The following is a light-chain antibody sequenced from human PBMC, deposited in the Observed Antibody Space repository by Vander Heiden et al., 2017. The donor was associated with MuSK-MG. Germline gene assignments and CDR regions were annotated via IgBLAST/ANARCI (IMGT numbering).Light chain of an antibody. Sequence: QSVLTQPPSASGPPGQRVTISCSGSSSNIGSNYVYWYQQLPGTAPKLLIYSNNQRPSGVPDRFSGSKSGTSASLAISGLRSEDEADYYCAAWDDSLSGQVFGTGTKVTVL. CDR2: SNN. CDR1: SSNIGSNY. V-gene: IGLV1-47*02. J-gene: IGLJ1*01. CDR3: AAWDDSLSGQV.